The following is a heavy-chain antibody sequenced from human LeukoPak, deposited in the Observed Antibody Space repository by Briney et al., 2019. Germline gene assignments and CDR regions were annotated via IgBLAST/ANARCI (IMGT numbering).Heavy chain of an antibody. CDR3: ASHTSVYCSSTSCYSVFCSGAWCAFDI. Sequence: ASVKVSCEASGGTFSSYAISWVRQAPGQGLEWMGWISAYNGNTNYAQKLQGRVTMTTDTSTSTAYMELRSLRSDDTAVYYCASHTSVYCSSTSCYSVFCSGAWCAFDIWGQGTMVTVSS. J-gene: IGHJ3*02. CDR1: GGTFSSYA. CDR2: ISAYNGNT. V-gene: IGHV1-18*01. D-gene: IGHD2-2*01.